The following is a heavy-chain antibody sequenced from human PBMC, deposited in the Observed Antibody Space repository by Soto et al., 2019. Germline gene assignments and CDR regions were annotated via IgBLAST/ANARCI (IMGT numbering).Heavy chain of an antibody. Sequence: SDTLSLTCTVSGGSISSSSYYWGWIRQPPGKGLEWIGSIYYSGSTYYNPSLKSRVTISVDTSKNQFSLKLSSVTAADTAVYYCARYSPELWFGELSWFDPWGQGTLVTVSS. CDR3: ARYSPELWFGELSWFDP. V-gene: IGHV4-39*01. CDR1: GGSISSSSYY. CDR2: IYYSGST. D-gene: IGHD3-10*01. J-gene: IGHJ5*02.